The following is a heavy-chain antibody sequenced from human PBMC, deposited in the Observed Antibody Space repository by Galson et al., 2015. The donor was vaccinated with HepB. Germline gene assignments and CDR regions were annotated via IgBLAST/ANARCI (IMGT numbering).Heavy chain of an antibody. CDR1: GLTFRSYS. Sequence: SLRLSCAPSGLTFRSYSIICVRQAPGPALDWVSAIRWNSYSIFYADSLTGRFPISRDTAQHSLYLQMNSLRAEDTAVYYCARGGLEVTRAFDYWGQGTLVTVSS. D-gene: IGHD4-11*01. CDR3: ARGGLEVTRAFDY. J-gene: IGHJ4*02. CDR2: IRWNSYSI. V-gene: IGHV3-21*01.